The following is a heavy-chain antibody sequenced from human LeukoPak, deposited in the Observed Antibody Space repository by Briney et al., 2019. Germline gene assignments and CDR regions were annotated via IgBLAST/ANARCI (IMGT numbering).Heavy chain of an antibody. CDR3: ARARGARITMIVVVDYFDY. J-gene: IGHJ4*02. CDR1: GGSISSYY. V-gene: IGHV4-59*01. Sequence: PSETLSLTCTVPGGSISSYYWSWIRQPPGKGLEWMGHIYYSGSTNYNPSLKSRVTISVDTSKNQFSLKLSSVTAADTAVYYCARARGARITMIVVVDYFDYWGQGTLVTVSS. D-gene: IGHD3-22*01. CDR2: IYYSGST.